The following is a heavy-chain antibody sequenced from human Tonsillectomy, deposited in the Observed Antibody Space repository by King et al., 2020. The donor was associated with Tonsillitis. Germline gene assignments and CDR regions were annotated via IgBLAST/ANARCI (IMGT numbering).Heavy chain of an antibody. Sequence: QLVQSGAEEKKPGESLRISCKGSGYSFTSYWINWVRQMPGKGLEWMGRIDPSDSYTDYSPSFQGHVTISADKSISTAYLRWSSLKASDTAIYYCVLIVVVPPGDYWGQGTLVTVSS. CDR2: IDPSDSYT. CDR1: GYSFTSYW. CDR3: VLIVVVPPGDY. J-gene: IGHJ4*02. V-gene: IGHV5-10-1*03. D-gene: IGHD2-2*01.